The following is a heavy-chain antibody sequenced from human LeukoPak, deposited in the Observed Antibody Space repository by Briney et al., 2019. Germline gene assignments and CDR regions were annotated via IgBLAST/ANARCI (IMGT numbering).Heavy chain of an antibody. D-gene: IGHD3-22*01. J-gene: IGHJ6*02. CDR1: GFTFSSYA. V-gene: IGHV3-30-3*01. CDR2: ISYDGSNK. Sequence: GGSLRLSCAASGFTFSSYAMHWVRQAPGKGLEWVAVISYDGSNKYYADSVKGRFTISRDNSKNTLYLQMNSLRAEDTAVYYCARGIYDSSGYYYGLDVWGQGTTVTVSS. CDR3: ARGIYDSSGYYYGLDV.